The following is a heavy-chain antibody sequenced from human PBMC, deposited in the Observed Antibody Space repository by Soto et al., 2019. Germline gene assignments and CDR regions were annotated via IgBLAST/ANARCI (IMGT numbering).Heavy chain of an antibody. D-gene: IGHD1-26*01. V-gene: IGHV4-31*03. CDR1: GGSISSVGYY. CDR3: ASGTEVSPSWDV. Sequence: QVQLQESGAGLVKPSQTLSLTCTVSGGSISSVGYYWSWIRQHPGKGLEWIGYIYYSGSTYYNPSIKRRVTISVDTSKNQSSLKLSSVTAADTAVYYCASGTEVSPSWDVWGQGTTGTVSS. CDR2: IYYSGST. J-gene: IGHJ6*02.